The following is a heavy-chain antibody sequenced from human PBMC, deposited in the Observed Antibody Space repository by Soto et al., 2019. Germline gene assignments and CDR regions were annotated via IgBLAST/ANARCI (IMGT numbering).Heavy chain of an antibody. J-gene: IGHJ4*02. V-gene: IGHV4-59*01. CDR2: IYYSGST. CDR1: GGSISSYY. D-gene: IGHD2-15*01. CDR3: ARGGEWGYCSGGSCYHYFDY. Sequence: SETLSLTCTVSGGSISSYYWSWIRQPPGKGLEWIGYIYYSGSTNYNPSLKSLVTISVDTSKNQFSLKLSSVTAADTAVYYCARGGEWGYCSGGSCYHYFDYWGQGTLVTVSS.